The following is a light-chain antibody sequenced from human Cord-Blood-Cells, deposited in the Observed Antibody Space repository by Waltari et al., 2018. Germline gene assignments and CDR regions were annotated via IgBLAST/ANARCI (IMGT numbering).Light chain of an antibody. CDR1: QSISSY. CDR2: AAS. CDR3: QQSYSTPYT. J-gene: IGKJ2*01. V-gene: IGKV1-39*01. Sequence: DIQMTQSPSSLSAYVGDRVTITCRASQSISSYLNWYQQKPGKAPKLLIYAASRLQSWVPSRFSGSGSGTDFTLTISSLQPEDVATYYCQQSYSTPYTFGQGTKLEIK.